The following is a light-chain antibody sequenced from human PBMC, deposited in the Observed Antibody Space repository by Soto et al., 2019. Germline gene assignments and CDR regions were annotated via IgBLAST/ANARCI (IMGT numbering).Light chain of an antibody. Sequence: SVLTQPPSVSGSPGQSVTISCTGTSSDVGRYNRVSWYQQPPGTAPKLLIYEVRNRPSGVPDRFSGSRSANTASLTISGLQAEDEADYYCSLYTTNSTFVFGAGTKLTVL. V-gene: IGLV2-18*01. CDR1: SSDVGRYNR. J-gene: IGLJ1*01. CDR2: EVR. CDR3: SLYTTNSTFV.